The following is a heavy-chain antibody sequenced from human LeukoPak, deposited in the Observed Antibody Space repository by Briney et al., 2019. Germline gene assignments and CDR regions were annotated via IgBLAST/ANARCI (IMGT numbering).Heavy chain of an antibody. Sequence: PGGSLRLSCAASGFTFSSYSMNWVRQAPGKGLEWVSSISSSSSYIYYADSVKGRFTISRDNAKNSLYLQMNSLRAEDTALYYCAKDKTDSPDAFDIWGQGTMVTVSS. V-gene: IGHV3-21*04. D-gene: IGHD2-15*01. CDR3: AKDKTDSPDAFDI. CDR1: GFTFSSYS. CDR2: ISSSSSYI. J-gene: IGHJ3*02.